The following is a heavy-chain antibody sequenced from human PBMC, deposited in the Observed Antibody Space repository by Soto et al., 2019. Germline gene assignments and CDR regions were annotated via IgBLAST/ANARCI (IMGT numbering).Heavy chain of an antibody. V-gene: IGHV4-59*08. Sequence: PSETLSLTCTVSGGSISSYYWSWIRQPPGKGLEWIGYIYYSGSTNYNPSLKSRVTISVDTSKNQFSLKLSSVTAADTAVYYCARLNERWLQNRGYNWFDPWGQGTLVTVSS. CDR1: GGSISSYY. CDR2: IYYSGST. J-gene: IGHJ5*02. D-gene: IGHD5-12*01. CDR3: ARLNERWLQNRGYNWFDP.